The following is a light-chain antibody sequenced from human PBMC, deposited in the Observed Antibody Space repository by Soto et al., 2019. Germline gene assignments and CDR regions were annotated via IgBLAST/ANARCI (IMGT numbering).Light chain of an antibody. V-gene: IGKV1-8*01. CDR1: QGISSY. CDR2: AAS. Sequence: AIRMTQSPSSFSASTGDKVTITCRASQGISSYLAWDQRKPGKAPKLLIYAASTLQSGVPSRFSGSGSGTDFTLTISCLQSEDFATYYCQQYYSYPRTFGQGTKLEIK. CDR3: QQYYSYPRT. J-gene: IGKJ2*01.